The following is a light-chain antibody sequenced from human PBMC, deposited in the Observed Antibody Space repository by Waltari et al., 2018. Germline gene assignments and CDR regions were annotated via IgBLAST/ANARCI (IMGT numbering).Light chain of an antibody. CDR2: KTS. Sequence: DIQLTQSPSSWAASVGDRVTLTCRASQDIGGYLNWYQQQPGKAPKLLIYKTSILNTGVPSRFSGGSSRIDYTLTITNLQPEDIATYYCQYFDNLPMFTFGPGTKVEIK. V-gene: IGKV1-33*01. CDR1: QDIGGY. J-gene: IGKJ2*01. CDR3: QYFDNLPMFT.